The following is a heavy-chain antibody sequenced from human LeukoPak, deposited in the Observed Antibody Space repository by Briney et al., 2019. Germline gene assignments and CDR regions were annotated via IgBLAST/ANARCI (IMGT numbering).Heavy chain of an antibody. CDR2: ISGSGGST. D-gene: IGHD3-10*01. CDR3: AKTNAGAYYPDAFDI. CDR1: GFTFSSYA. Sequence: GGSLRLSCAASGFTFSSYAMSWVRQAPGKGLEGVSAISGSGGSTYYADSVKGRFTISRDNSKNTLYLQMNSLRAEDTAVYYCAKTNAGAYYPDAFDIWGQGTMVTVSS. V-gene: IGHV3-23*01. J-gene: IGHJ3*02.